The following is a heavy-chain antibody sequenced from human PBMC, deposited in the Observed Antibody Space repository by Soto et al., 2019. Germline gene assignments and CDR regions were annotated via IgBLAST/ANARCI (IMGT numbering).Heavy chain of an antibody. CDR1: GASISGYY. J-gene: IGHJ5*02. D-gene: IGHD1-1*01. Sequence: QVQLQESGPGLVKPSVTLSLTCTVSGASISGYYWSWIRKSPGKGLEWIGRIYATGTTDYNPSLKGRVMMSVDALKNQFSLKLRSVTAADTAVYYCVRDGTKTLRDWFDAWGEGISVTVSS. CDR3: VRDGTKTLRDWFDA. V-gene: IGHV4-4*07. CDR2: IYATGTT.